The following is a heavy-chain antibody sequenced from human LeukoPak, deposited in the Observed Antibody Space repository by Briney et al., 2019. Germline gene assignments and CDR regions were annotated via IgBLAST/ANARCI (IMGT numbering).Heavy chain of an antibody. V-gene: IGHV3-21*01. CDR2: ISSSSSYI. D-gene: IGHD2/OR15-2a*01. J-gene: IGHJ4*02. CDR1: GFTFSSYS. Sequence: KPGGSLRLSCAASGFTFSSYSMNWVRQAPGKGLEWVSSISSSSSYIYYADSVKGRLTISRDNSKDTLFLQMNSLRAEDTAVYYCAREGPRGNSQFDYWGQGTLVTVSS. CDR3: AREGPRGNSQFDY.